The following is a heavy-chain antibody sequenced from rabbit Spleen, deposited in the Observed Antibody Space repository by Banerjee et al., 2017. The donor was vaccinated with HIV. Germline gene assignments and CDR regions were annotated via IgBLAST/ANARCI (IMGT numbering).Heavy chain of an antibody. Sequence: QEQLVESGGGLVQPGGSLKLSCKASGFDFSNYGVSWVRQAPGKGLEWIGYIEPIFGSTYYASWAKGRFTVSKTSSTTVTLQVTRLTAADTATYFCARDTSSSFSSYGMDLWGPGTLVTVS. CDR1: GFDFSNYG. V-gene: IGHV1S39*01. CDR2: IEPIFGST. J-gene: IGHJ6*01. CDR3: ARDTSSSFSSYGMDL. D-gene: IGHD1-1*01.